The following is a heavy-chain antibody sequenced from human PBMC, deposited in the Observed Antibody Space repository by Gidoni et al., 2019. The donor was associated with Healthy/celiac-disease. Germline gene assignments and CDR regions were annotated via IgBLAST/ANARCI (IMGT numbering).Heavy chain of an antibody. J-gene: IGHJ4*02. CDR1: GFTFGIHS. CDR3: ARGYCSGGSCYNYFDY. D-gene: IGHD2-15*01. V-gene: IGHV3-21*01. CDR2: ISSSSSYI. Sequence: EVQLVESGGGLVKPGGSLRLSCAASGFTFGIHSMNWVRQAPGKGLEWVSSISSSSSYIYYADSVKGRFTISRDNAKNSLYLQMNSLRAEDTAVYYCARGYCSGGSCYNYFDYWGQGTLVTVSS.